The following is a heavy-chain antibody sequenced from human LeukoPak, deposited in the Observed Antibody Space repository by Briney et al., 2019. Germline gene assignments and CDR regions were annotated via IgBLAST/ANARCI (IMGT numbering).Heavy chain of an antibody. V-gene: IGHV1-2*02. Sequence: GASVKVSCKASGYTFTGYYMHWVRQAPGQGLEWMGWINPNSGGTNYAQKFQGRVTMTRDTSISTAYMELSSLRSEDTAVYYCATVGVGSWFGELGRYYYYYMDVWGKGTTVTISS. CDR2: INPNSGGT. CDR1: GYTFTGYY. D-gene: IGHD3-10*01. J-gene: IGHJ6*03. CDR3: ATVGVGSWFGELGRYYYYYMDV.